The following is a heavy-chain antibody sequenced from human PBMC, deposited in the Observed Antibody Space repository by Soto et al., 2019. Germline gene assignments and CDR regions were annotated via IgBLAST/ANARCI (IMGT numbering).Heavy chain of an antibody. CDR2: INAGNGNT. CDR3: ARRGEVVVPRGPYYYGMDV. CDR1: GYTFTSYA. J-gene: IGHJ6*02. Sequence: QVQLVQSGAEVKKPGASVKVSCKASGYTFTSYAMHWVRQAPGQRLEWMGWINAGNGNTKYSEKFQGRDTITRDTSASTAYMKLSSLRSVDTAVYYCARRGEVVVPRGPYYYGMDVWGQGTTVTVSS. D-gene: IGHD2-2*01. V-gene: IGHV1-3*01.